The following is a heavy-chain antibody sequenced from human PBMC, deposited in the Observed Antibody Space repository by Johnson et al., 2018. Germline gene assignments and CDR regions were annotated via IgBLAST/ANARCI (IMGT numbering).Heavy chain of an antibody. CDR3: AKEGTAMTVYYYYMDV. CDR2: IWYDGSNN. CDR1: GFTFSSYG. Sequence: VQLLESGGGVVQPGRSLRLSCAASGFTFSSYGMHWVRQAPGKGLEWVAVIWYDGSNNYYADSVKGRFTISRDNSKNTLYLKMNSRRAEDTAVYYCAKEGTAMTVYYYYMDVWGKGTTVTVSS. J-gene: IGHJ6*03. V-gene: IGHV3-33*06. D-gene: IGHD5-18*01.